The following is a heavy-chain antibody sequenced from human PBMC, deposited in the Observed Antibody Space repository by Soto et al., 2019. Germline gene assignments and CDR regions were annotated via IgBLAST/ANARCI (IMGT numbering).Heavy chain of an antibody. J-gene: IGHJ3*02. CDR3: ARVRCSGGSCYSRDAFDI. Sequence: SETLSLTCAVYGGSFSGYYWSWIRQPPGKGLEWIVEINHSGSTNYNPSLKSRVTISVDTSKNQFSLKLSSVTAADTAVYYCARVRCSGGSCYSRDAFDIWGQGTMVTVSS. D-gene: IGHD2-15*01. V-gene: IGHV4-34*01. CDR2: INHSGST. CDR1: GGSFSGYY.